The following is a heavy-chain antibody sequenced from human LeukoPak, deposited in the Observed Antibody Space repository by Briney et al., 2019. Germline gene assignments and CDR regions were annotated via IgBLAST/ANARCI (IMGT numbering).Heavy chain of an antibody. Sequence: ASVKVSCKAPGGTFSSYAISWVRQAPGQGLEWMGGIIPIFGTANYAQKFQGRVTITTDESTSTAYMELSSLRSEDTAVYYCARGGLGTSPKHHDAFDIWGQGTMVTVSS. J-gene: IGHJ3*02. D-gene: IGHD3-10*01. V-gene: IGHV1-69*05. CDR1: GGTFSSYA. CDR3: ARGGLGTSPKHHDAFDI. CDR2: IIPIFGTA.